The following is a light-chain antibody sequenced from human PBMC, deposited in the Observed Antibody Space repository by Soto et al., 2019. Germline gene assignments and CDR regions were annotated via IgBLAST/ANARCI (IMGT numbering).Light chain of an antibody. CDR1: QSVSSNY. J-gene: IGKJ1*01. CDR3: QQYGTSFWT. V-gene: IGKV3-20*01. Sequence: DIVLTQSPGTLSLSPGERATLSCRTSQSVSSNYLAWYQQKPGQAPRLLIYGASTKATGIPDRFSGSGSGVDITLTISILEPKYFSVYFCQQYGTSFWTFGQWNKVEIK. CDR2: GAS.